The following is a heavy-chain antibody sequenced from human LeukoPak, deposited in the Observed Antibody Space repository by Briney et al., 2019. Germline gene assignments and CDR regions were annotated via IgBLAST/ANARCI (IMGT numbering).Heavy chain of an antibody. CDR2: ITGIGGYT. J-gene: IGHJ3*02. D-gene: IGHD2-8*01. CDR1: GFTFSSYA. CDR3: AKEKNGGGAFDS. Sequence: GRSLRLSCAASGFTFSSYAMTWVRQAPGKGLEWGSTITGIGGYTYYADSVKGRSTISRDSSKNTLYLQMNSLRAEDTAVYYCAKEKNGGGAFDSCGQGTMVTASS. V-gene: IGHV3-23*01.